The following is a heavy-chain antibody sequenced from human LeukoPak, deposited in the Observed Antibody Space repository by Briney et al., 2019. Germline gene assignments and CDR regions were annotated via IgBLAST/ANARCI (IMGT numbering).Heavy chain of an antibody. D-gene: IGHD3-10*01. V-gene: IGHV3-7*01. J-gene: IGHJ4*02. CDR3: ASGGHLDY. Sequence: GGSLRLSCAASGLTFRNFWMSWVRQAPGEGLERVANINEDGNEKYYVDSVRGRFTIFRDNAKNSLYLQMNSLRVEDTAIYYCASGGHLDYWGQGTLVPVSS. CDR1: GLTFRNFW. CDR2: INEDGNEK.